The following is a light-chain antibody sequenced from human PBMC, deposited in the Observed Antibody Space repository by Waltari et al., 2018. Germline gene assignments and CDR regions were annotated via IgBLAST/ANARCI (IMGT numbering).Light chain of an antibody. CDR2: AAS. CDR3: LQDYSYPRT. J-gene: IGKJ1*01. Sequence: AIQMTQSPSSLSASIGDRVTITCRASQGVRNDVCWYQQKPGKAPKLLVYAASTLHIGVPSRFSGSGSDTDFTLTVTSLQPEDFATYYCLQDYSYPRTFGQGTRVEIK. CDR1: QGVRND. V-gene: IGKV1-6*01.